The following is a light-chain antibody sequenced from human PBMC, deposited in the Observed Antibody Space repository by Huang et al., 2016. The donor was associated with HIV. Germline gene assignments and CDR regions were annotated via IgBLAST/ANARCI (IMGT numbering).Light chain of an antibody. Sequence: DIHMTQSPSSLSSSVGDRVTSTCRASQDIRNYLAWYQQKPGTAPKLLISAASTLQSGVPARFSGSGSGTDFTLTIGSLQPEDVATYYCQKYNSAPYTFGQGTKLEIK. CDR2: AAS. V-gene: IGKV1-27*01. J-gene: IGKJ2*01. CDR1: QDIRNY. CDR3: QKYNSAPYT.